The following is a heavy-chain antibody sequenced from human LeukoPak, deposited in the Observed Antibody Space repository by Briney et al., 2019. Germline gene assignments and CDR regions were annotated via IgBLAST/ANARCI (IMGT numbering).Heavy chain of an antibody. CDR1: GFSFSYYS. CDR3: AKDSFPGQWELPDY. Sequence: GGSLRLSCAASGFSFSYYSMHWVRQAPGKGLEWVSSITSGSNYMYYADSVKGRFTISRDNAKNSLYLQMNSLRAEDTAVYYCAKDSFPGQWELPDYWGQGTLVTVSS. V-gene: IGHV3-21*01. J-gene: IGHJ4*02. CDR2: ITSGSNYM. D-gene: IGHD1-26*01.